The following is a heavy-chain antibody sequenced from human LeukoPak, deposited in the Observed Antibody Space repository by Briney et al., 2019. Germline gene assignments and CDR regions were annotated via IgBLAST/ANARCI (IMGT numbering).Heavy chain of an antibody. CDR1: GFTFSSYE. D-gene: IGHD3-10*01. Sequence: PGGSLRLSCAASGFTFSSYEMNWVRQAPGKGLEWVSYISSSGSTIYYADSVKGRFTISRDNAKNSLYLQMNSLRAEDTAVYYCASSRRITMVRGVFFYAFDIWGQGTMVTVSS. CDR3: ASSRRITMVRGVFFYAFDI. V-gene: IGHV3-48*03. J-gene: IGHJ3*02. CDR2: ISSSGSTI.